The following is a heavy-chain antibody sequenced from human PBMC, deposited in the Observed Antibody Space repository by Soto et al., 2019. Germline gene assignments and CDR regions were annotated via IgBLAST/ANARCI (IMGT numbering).Heavy chain of an antibody. CDR3: DRDRYYGSGSFDY. CDR1: GGSISSGDYY. D-gene: IGHD3-10*01. J-gene: IGHJ4*02. V-gene: IGHV4-30-4*01. CDR2: IYYSGST. Sequence: SETLSLTCTVSGGSISSGDYYWSWIRQPPGKGLEWIGYIYYSGSTYYNPSLKSRVTISVDTSKNQFSLKLSSVTAADTAVYYCDRDRYYGSGSFDYWGQGTLVTVSS.